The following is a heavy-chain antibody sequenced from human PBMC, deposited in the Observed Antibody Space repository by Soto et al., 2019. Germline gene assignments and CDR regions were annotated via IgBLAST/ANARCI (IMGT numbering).Heavy chain of an antibody. J-gene: IGHJ2*01. CDR1: GFTFSDYY. D-gene: IGHD3-10*01. CDR2: ISSSGSTI. V-gene: IGHV3-11*04. CDR3: ARTYYYGSGSGWYFDL. Sequence: GGCLRLSCAASGFTFSDYYMSWIRQAPGKGLEWVSYISSSGSTIYYADSVKGRFTIPRDNAKNSLYLQMNSLRDEDTAVYYGARTYYYGSGSGWYFDLWGRGTMVTVSS.